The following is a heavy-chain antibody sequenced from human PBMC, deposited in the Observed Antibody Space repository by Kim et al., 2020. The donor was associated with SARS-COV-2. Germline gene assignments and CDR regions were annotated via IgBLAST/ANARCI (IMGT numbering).Heavy chain of an antibody. D-gene: IGHD6-13*01. V-gene: IGHV5-51*01. CDR3: ARQDWGIAGFLDAFDI. CDR2: IYPGDSDT. CDR1: GYSFTSYW. Sequence: GASLKISCKGSGYSFTSYWIGWVRQMPGKGLEWMGIIYPGDSDTRYSPSFQGQVTISADKSISTAYLQWSSLKASDTAMYYCARQDWGIAGFLDAFDIWGQGTMVTVSS. J-gene: IGHJ3*02.